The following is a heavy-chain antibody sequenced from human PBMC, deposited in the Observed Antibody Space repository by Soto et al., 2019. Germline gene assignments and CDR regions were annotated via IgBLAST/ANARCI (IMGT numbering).Heavy chain of an antibody. CDR3: ARCPGMILLRGIDY. V-gene: IGHV3-30-3*02. CDR2: ISYDGSNK. Sequence: GGSLGLSCAASGFTFRSYAMHWVRQDPGKGLEWVAVISYDGSNKYYADSVKGRFTISRDNSKNTLYLQMNSLRAEDTAVYYCARCPGMILLRGIDYWGQGTLVTVSS. CDR1: GFTFRSYA. D-gene: IGHD3-22*01. J-gene: IGHJ4*02.